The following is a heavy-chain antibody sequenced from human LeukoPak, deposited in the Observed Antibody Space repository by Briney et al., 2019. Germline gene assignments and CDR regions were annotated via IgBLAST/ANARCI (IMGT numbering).Heavy chain of an antibody. CDR1: DGSISSSYY. J-gene: IGHJ4*02. D-gene: IGHD1-26*01. Sequence: PSETLSLTCTVSDGSISSSYYWGWIRQPPGKGLEWIGYIYYSGSTNYNPSLKSRVTISVDTSKNQFSLKLSSVTAADTAVYYCARLSIVGATAFDYWGQGTLVTVSS. V-gene: IGHV4-61*05. CDR3: ARLSIVGATAFDY. CDR2: IYYSGST.